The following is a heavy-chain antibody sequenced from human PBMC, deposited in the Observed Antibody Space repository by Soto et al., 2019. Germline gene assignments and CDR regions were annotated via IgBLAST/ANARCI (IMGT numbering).Heavy chain of an antibody. V-gene: IGHV4-4*02. Sequence: SETLSLTCDVSGVSITSTNWWSWVRQPPGRGLEWIGEIFHLGNTNYNPSLKSRVTLSIDKSKNQFSLKVSSVTAADTAVYYCAKVSVAGTYSFDSWGQGTLVTVSS. CDR2: IFHLGNT. J-gene: IGHJ4*02. CDR1: GVSITSTNW. D-gene: IGHD6-13*01. CDR3: AKVSVAGTYSFDS.